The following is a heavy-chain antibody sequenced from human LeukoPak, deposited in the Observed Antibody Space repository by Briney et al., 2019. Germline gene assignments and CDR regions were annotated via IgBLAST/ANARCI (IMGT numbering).Heavy chain of an antibody. V-gene: IGHV3-74*01. CDR3: ARARWLPAYCGGDCYGPHDY. D-gene: IGHD2-21*02. Sequence: GGSLRLSCAASGFTFSSYWMHWVRQAPGKGLVWVSGINTDGSSTSYADSVNGRFTISRDNAKNTLYLQMNSLRAEHTAVYYCARARWLPAYCGGDCYGPHDYWGQGTLVTVSS. CDR1: GFTFSSYW. J-gene: IGHJ4*02. CDR2: INTDGSST.